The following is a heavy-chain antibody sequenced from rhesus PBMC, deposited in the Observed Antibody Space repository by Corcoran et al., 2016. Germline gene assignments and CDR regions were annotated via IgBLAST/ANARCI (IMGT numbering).Heavy chain of an antibody. CDR1: GFTFSDHY. J-gene: IGHJ4*01. Sequence: EVQLVESGGGLAKPGGSLRHSCAASGFTFSDHYLDWVRQVQGKGLEWVSHFSNGGGSPWYADSVKGRFPIFRENAKNTLYLQMHSLRAEDTAVYYCARDLPYSSGWSLFDYWGQGVLVTVSS. CDR2: FSNGGGSP. D-gene: IGHD6S26*01. CDR3: ARDLPYSSGWSLFDY. V-gene: IGHV3-178*01.